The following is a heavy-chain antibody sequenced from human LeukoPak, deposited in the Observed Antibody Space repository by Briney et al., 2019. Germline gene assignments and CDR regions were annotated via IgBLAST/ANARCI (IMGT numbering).Heavy chain of an antibody. Sequence: GGSLRLSCAASGLTFSSYAMSWARQAPGKGLEWVSAISGSGGSTYYADSVKGRFTISRDNSKNTLYLQMNSLRVEDTAVYYCAKGGLGCSSTSCFDYWGQGTLVTVSS. V-gene: IGHV3-23*01. CDR1: GLTFSSYA. D-gene: IGHD2-2*01. J-gene: IGHJ4*02. CDR2: ISGSGGST. CDR3: AKGGLGCSSTSCFDY.